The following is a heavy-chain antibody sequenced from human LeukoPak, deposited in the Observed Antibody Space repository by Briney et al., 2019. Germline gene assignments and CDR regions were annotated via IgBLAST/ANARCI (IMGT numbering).Heavy chain of an antibody. CDR3: ARARYCSSTSCYPTPYYFDY. J-gene: IGHJ4*02. Sequence: SETLSLTCTVSGGSISSYYWSWIRQPPGKGLEWIGYTYYSGSTNYNPSLKSRVTISVDTSKNQFSLKLSPVTAADTAVYYCARARYCSSTSCYPTPYYFDYWGQGTLVTVSS. CDR1: GGSISSYY. V-gene: IGHV4-59*01. D-gene: IGHD2-2*01. CDR2: TYYSGST.